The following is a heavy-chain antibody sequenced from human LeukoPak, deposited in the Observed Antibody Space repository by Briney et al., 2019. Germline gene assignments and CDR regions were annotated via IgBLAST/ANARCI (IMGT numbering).Heavy chain of an antibody. J-gene: IGHJ4*02. CDR1: GFTFSSYS. Sequence: GGSLRLSCAASGFTFSSYSMNWIRQAPGKGLEWVSSISSSTSYIYYADSVKGRFTISKDNAKNSLYLQMNSLRAEDTAVYYCARAGGSTVSHSDYWGQGTQVTVSS. CDR3: ARAGGSTVSHSDY. D-gene: IGHD4-17*01. CDR2: ISSSTSYI. V-gene: IGHV3-21*01.